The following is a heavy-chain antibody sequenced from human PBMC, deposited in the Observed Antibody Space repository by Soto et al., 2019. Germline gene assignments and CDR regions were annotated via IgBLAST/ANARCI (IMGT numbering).Heavy chain of an antibody. D-gene: IGHD2-15*01. J-gene: IGHJ5*02. V-gene: IGHV3-33*01. CDR2: IWYDGSNK. Sequence: GGSLRLSCAASGFTFSRYGIHWVRQAPGKGLEWVAVIWYDGSNKYYADSVKGRFTISRDNSKNTLYLQMNSLKAEDTAVYYCARDLTLRSTVVIAAKLGHWFDPWGQGTLVTVSS. CDR1: GFTFSRYG. CDR3: ARDLTLRSTVVIAAKLGHWFDP.